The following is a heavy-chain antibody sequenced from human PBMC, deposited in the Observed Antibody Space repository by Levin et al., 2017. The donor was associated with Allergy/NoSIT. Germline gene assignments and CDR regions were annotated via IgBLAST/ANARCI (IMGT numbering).Heavy chain of an antibody. CDR3: AKDHTGDYEYDYFDY. CDR1: GFTFSSYA. CDR2: ISGSGGST. Sequence: GGSLRLSCAASGFTFSSYAMSWVRQAPGKGLEWVSAISGSGGSTYYADSVKGRFTISRDNSKNTLYLQMNSLRAEDTAVYYCAKDHTGDYEYDYFDYWGQGTLVTVSS. D-gene: IGHD4-17*01. V-gene: IGHV3-23*01. J-gene: IGHJ4*02.